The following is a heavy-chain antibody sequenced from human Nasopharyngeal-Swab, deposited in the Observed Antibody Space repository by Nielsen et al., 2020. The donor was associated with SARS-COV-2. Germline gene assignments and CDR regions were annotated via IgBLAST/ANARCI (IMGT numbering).Heavy chain of an antibody. CDR1: GFTFSSYS. Sequence: GESLKISCAASGFTFSSYSMNWVRQAPGKGLEWVSYISISSITIYYADSVKGRFTISRDNSKNTLYLQMNSLRAEDTAVYYCARGGVVATVYYYGMDVWGQGTTVTVSS. CDR3: ARGGVVATVYYYGMDV. CDR2: ISISSITI. D-gene: IGHD5-12*01. J-gene: IGHJ6*02. V-gene: IGHV3-48*01.